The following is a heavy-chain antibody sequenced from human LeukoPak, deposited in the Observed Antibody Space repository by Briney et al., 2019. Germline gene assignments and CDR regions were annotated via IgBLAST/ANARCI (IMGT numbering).Heavy chain of an antibody. D-gene: IGHD2-21*02. J-gene: IGHJ4*02. Sequence: GASVKVSFKASGFTFTISAMQWVRQARGQRIEGIGWIVVGSGNTNYAQKFQERVTITRDMSTSTAYMELSSLRSEDTAVYYCAAEAYCGGDCYGKYYFDYWGQGTLVTVSS. CDR2: IVVGSGNT. V-gene: IGHV1-58*02. CDR1: GFTFTISA. CDR3: AAEAYCGGDCYGKYYFDY.